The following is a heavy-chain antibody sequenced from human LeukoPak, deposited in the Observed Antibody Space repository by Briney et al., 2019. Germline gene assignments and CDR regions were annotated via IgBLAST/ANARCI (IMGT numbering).Heavy chain of an antibody. CDR1: GGSISSGGYY. J-gene: IGHJ2*01. D-gene: IGHD1-14*01. Sequence: PSQTLSLTCTVSGGSISSGGYYWSWIRQPPGKGLEWIGYIYHSGSTYYNPSLKSRVTMSVDTSKNQFSLKLSSVTAADTAVYYCARDGGNWYFDLWGRGTLVTVSS. V-gene: IGHV4-30-2*01. CDR2: IYHSGST. CDR3: ARDGGNWYFDL.